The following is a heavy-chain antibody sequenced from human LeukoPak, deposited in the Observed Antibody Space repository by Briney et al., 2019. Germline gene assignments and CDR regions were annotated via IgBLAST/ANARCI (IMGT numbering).Heavy chain of an antibody. V-gene: IGHV3-23*01. J-gene: IGHJ4*02. Sequence: PGGPLRLSCAASGFTFSSYGMSWVRQAPGKGLEWVSAISGSGGSTYYADSVKGRFTISRDNSKNTLYLQMNSLRAEDTAVYYCAKDRGGYSGYDLYYFDYWGQGTLVTVSS. CDR1: GFTFSSYG. CDR2: ISGSGGST. CDR3: AKDRGGYSGYDLYYFDY. D-gene: IGHD5-12*01.